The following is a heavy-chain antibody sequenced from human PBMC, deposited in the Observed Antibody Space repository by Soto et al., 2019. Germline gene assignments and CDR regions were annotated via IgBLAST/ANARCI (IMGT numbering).Heavy chain of an antibody. CDR1: GYSCTNYW. CDR3: ARHFYDYLDC. V-gene: IGHV5-51*01. Sequence: VESLKISCKGSGYSCTNYWIGWVRQMPGKGLEWMGIIYPGDSDTRYSPSFQGQVTISADRSKNTAYLQWSSLKASDTATYYCARHFYDYLDCWGQGTLGTVSS. J-gene: IGHJ4*02. CDR2: IYPGDSDT. D-gene: IGHD3-16*01.